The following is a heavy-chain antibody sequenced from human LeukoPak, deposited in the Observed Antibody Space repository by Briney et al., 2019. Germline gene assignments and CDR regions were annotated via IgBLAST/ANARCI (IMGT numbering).Heavy chain of an antibody. CDR3: AREDALYCSSTSCYYYYGMDV. J-gene: IGHJ6*02. V-gene: IGHV3-30*04. Sequence: GGSLRLSCAASGFTFSSYAMHWVRQAPGKGLEWVAVMSYDGSNKYYADSVKGRFTISRDNSKNTLYLQMNSLRAEDTAVYYCAREDALYCSSTSCYYYYGMDVWGQGTTVTVSS. CDR1: GFTFSSYA. D-gene: IGHD2-2*01. CDR2: MSYDGSNK.